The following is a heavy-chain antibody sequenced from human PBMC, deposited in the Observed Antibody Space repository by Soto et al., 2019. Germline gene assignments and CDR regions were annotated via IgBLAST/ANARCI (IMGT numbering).Heavy chain of an antibody. CDR1: GGTFSSYT. J-gene: IGHJ3*02. CDR2: IIPILGIA. D-gene: IGHD4-17*01. CDR3: ARRYGLGDAFDI. Sequence: GASVKVSCKASGGTFSSYTISWVRQAPGQGLEWMGRIIPILGIANYAQKFQGRVTMTRDTSTSTVYMELSSLRSEDTAVYYCARRYGLGDAFDIWGQGTMVTVSS. V-gene: IGHV1-69*02.